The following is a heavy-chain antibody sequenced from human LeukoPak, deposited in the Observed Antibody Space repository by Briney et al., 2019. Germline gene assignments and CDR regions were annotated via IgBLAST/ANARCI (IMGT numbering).Heavy chain of an antibody. CDR1: GYTFTGYY. D-gene: IGHD3-10*01. Sequence: GASVKVSCKASGYTFTGYYMHWVRQAPGQGLEWMGRINPNSGGTNYAQKFQGRVTMTRDTSISTAYMELSRLRSDDTAAYYCAREWVLSDGSGSYFILFDIWGQGTMVTVSS. J-gene: IGHJ3*02. V-gene: IGHV1-2*06. CDR2: INPNSGGT. CDR3: AREWVLSDGSGSYFILFDI.